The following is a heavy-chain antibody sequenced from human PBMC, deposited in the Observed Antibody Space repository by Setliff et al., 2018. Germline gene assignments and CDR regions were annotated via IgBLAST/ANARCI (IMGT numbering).Heavy chain of an antibody. V-gene: IGHV4-59*11. CDR3: ARENGYCSGGACYFMFDY. D-gene: IGHD2-15*01. CDR1: DGSSSSHY. J-gene: IGHJ4*02. Sequence: SETLSLTCTVSDGSSSSHYWSWIRQPPGKGLEWIGYIHFSGTTNYNPSLKSRVTPSLDTSKNQFSLELSSVTAADTAMYYCARENGYCSGGACYFMFDYWGQGTLVTVSS. CDR2: IHFSGTT.